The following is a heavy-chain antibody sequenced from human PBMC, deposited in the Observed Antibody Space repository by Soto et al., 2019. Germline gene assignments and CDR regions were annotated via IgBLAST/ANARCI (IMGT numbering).Heavy chain of an antibody. CDR1: GFPFSSYG. Sequence: GGSLRLSCAASGFPFSSYGMHWVRQAPGKGLEWVAVISYDGSNKYYADSVKGRFTISRDNSKNTLYLQMNSLRAEDTAVYYCAKDKRAVVVTAPFDYWGQGT. J-gene: IGHJ4*02. V-gene: IGHV3-30*18. CDR2: ISYDGSNK. CDR3: AKDKRAVVVTAPFDY. D-gene: IGHD2-21*02.